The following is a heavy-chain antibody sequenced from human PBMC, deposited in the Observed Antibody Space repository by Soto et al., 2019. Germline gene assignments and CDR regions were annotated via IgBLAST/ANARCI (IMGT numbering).Heavy chain of an antibody. Sequence: QVQLVQSGAEVKKPGSSVKVSCKASGGTFSSDTISWVRQAPGQGLEWMGRIIPMFDLAEYTKRFQDRLKISVDDPATTAHMELSSLTPEDTAMYFCARDDYSDHTEDGFEIWGQGTMVTVSS. CDR1: GGTFSSDT. J-gene: IGHJ3*02. CDR2: IIPMFDLA. D-gene: IGHD4-17*01. V-gene: IGHV1-69*08. CDR3: ARDDYSDHTEDGFEI.